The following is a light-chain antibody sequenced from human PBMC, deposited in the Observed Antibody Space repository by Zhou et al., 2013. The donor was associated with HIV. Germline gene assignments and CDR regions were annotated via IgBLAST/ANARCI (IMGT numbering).Light chain of an antibody. V-gene: IGKV1-33*01. Sequence: DIQMTQSPSSLSASVGDTVTITCQASQDIGNYLNWYQHKSGEAPKLLIYHTSILENGVPSRFTGSGLGTHFKLTITNLQPEDFASYYCQQHDNPPRRLTFGPGTTLDF. CDR2: HTS. J-gene: IGKJ3*01. CDR3: QQHDNPPRRLT. CDR1: QDIGNY.